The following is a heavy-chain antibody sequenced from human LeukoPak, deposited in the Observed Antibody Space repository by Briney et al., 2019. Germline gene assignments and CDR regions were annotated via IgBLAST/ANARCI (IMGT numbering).Heavy chain of an antibody. V-gene: IGHV3-21*01. Sequence: GGSLRLSCSASGFTFNIYSLNWVRQAPGKGLERDSSITSTSTYIYYADSMKGRFTISRDNAQNSLYLQMNSLRAEDTAVYYCARDRRHSHSGFDYWGQGTLVTVSS. CDR3: ARDRRHSHSGFDY. CDR1: GFTFNIYS. CDR2: ITSTSTYI. J-gene: IGHJ4*02. D-gene: IGHD5-18*01.